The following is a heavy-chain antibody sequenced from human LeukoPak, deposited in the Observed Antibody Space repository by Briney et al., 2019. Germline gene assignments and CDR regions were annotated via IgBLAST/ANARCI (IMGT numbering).Heavy chain of an antibody. CDR2: INHSGST. CDR1: GGSFSGYY. J-gene: IGHJ3*02. Sequence: PSETLSLTCAVYGGSFSGYYWSWIRQPPGKGLEWIGEINHSGSTNYNPSLTSLKSRVTISVDTSKNQFSLKLSSVTAADTAVYYCARSPIVSGSSGHYAFDIWGQGTMVTVSS. CDR3: ARSPIVSGSSGHYAFDI. D-gene: IGHD3-22*01. V-gene: IGHV4-34*01.